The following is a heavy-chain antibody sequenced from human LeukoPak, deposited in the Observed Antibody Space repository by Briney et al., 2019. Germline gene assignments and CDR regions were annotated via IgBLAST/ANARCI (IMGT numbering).Heavy chain of an antibody. CDR3: AREDNWNYDY. D-gene: IGHD1-7*01. Sequence: ASVKVSCKASGYXFNRYYMHWVRQAPGHGLEWMGWLNPNSGVTKYAQKFQGRVTMTRDTSISTAYMELSSLRSDDTAVYYCAREDNWNYDYWGQGTLVTVSS. CDR2: LNPNSGVT. V-gene: IGHV1-2*02. J-gene: IGHJ4*02. CDR1: GYXFNRYY.